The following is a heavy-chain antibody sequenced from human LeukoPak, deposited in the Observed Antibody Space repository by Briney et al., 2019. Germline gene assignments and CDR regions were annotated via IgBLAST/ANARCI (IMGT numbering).Heavy chain of an antibody. V-gene: IGHV3-30-3*01. D-gene: IGHD1-1*01. J-gene: IGHJ4*02. CDR3: ARDAYGFPTT. CDR1: GFTFSSYA. Sequence: TGRSLRLSCAASGFTFSSYAMHWVHQAPGKGLEWVAVISYDGSNKYYADSVKGRFTISRDNSKNTLYLQMNSLRAEDTAVYYCARDAYGFPTTWGQGTLVTVSS. CDR2: ISYDGSNK.